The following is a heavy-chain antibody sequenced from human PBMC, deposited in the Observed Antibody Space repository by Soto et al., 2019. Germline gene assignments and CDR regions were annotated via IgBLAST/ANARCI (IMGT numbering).Heavy chain of an antibody. CDR2: IYWDDDK. Sequence: SGPTLVNPTQTLTLTCTFSGFSLRPSGVGVGWIRQPPGKALEWLALIYWDDDKRYSPSLKSRLTITKDTSKNQVVLTMTNMDPVDTATYYCARQHLLRWFDPWGQGTLVTVSS. CDR1: GFSLRPSGVG. V-gene: IGHV2-5*02. CDR3: ARQHLLRWFDP. D-gene: IGHD3-3*02. J-gene: IGHJ5*02.